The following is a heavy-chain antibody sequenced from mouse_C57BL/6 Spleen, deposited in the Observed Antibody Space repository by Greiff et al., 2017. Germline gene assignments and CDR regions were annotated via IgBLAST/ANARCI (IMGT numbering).Heavy chain of an antibody. CDR2: INPNYGTT. CDR3: ARESPSPMDY. V-gene: IGHV1-39*01. J-gene: IGHJ4*01. CDR1: GYSFTDYN. Sequence: QLQESGPELVKPGASVKISCKASGYSFTDYNMNWVKQSNGKSLEWIGVINPNYGTTSYNQKFKGKAPLTVDQTSSTAYMQLNSLTSEDSAGDYCARESPSPMDYWGQGTSVTVSS.